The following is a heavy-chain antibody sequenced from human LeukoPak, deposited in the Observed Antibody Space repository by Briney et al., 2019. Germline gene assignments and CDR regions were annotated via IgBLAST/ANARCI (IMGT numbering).Heavy chain of an antibody. CDR3: ARITQLMDDAFDI. CDR1: GFTVSSNY. D-gene: IGHD2-8*01. J-gene: IGHJ3*02. CDR2: ISSSSSYI. V-gene: IGHV3-21*01. Sequence: GGSLRLSCAASGFTVSSNYMSWVRQAPGKGLEWVSSISSSSSYIYYADSVKGRFTISRDNAKNSLYLQMNSLRAEDTAVYYCARITQLMDDAFDIWGQGTMVTVSS.